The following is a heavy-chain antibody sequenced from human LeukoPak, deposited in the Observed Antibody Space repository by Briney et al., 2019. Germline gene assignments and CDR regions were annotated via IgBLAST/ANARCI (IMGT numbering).Heavy chain of an antibody. D-gene: IGHD3-22*01. CDR1: GFTFSGSA. Sequence: GGSLRLSCAASGFTFSGSAMSWVRQAPGKGLEWVSGISIGGDYTYYADSVKGRFTISRDNSKNTLSLQMSNLRAEDTAIYYCARFPYYYDSSGWAPFNYWGQGTLVTVSS. V-gene: IGHV3-23*01. CDR2: ISIGGDYT. CDR3: ARFPYYYDSSGWAPFNY. J-gene: IGHJ4*02.